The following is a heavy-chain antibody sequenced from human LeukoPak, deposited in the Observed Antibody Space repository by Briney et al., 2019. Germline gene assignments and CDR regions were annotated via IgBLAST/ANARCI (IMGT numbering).Heavy chain of an antibody. J-gene: IGHJ4*02. V-gene: IGHV3-23*01. CDR1: GFTFSSYA. D-gene: IGHD2-2*02. CDR2: ISGSGGST. Sequence: GGSLRLSCAASGFTFSSYAMSWVRQAPGKGLEWVSAISGSGGSTYYADSVKGRFTISRDNSKNTLYLQMNSLRAEDTAVYYCAKGPCSSTSCYSDYWGQGTLVTVSS. CDR3: AKGPCSSTSCYSDY.